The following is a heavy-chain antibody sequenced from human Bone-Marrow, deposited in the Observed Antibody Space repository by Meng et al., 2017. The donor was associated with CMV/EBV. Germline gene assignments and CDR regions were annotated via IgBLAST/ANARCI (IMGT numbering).Heavy chain of an antibody. V-gene: IGHV3-21*01. Sequence: GGSLRLSCAGSGFTFSSYEMNWVRQAPGKGLEWVSSISSSSSYIYYADSVKGRFTISRDNAKNSLYLQMNSLRAEDTAVYYCASGGHSSTSCYYVWGQGTTVTVSS. D-gene: IGHD2-2*01. CDR2: ISSSSSYI. J-gene: IGHJ6*02. CDR3: ASGGHSSTSCYYV. CDR1: GFTFSSYE.